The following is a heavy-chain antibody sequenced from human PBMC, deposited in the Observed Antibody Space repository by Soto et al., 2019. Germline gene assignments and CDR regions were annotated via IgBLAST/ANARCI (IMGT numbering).Heavy chain of an antibody. Sequence: PGMGLEYVSGISTNGVGTYYANSVQGRFTISRDNSKNTVYLQMGSLRPEDMAVYYCATRARPDFYYMDVWGKGTTVTVSS. D-gene: IGHD6-6*01. CDR2: ISTNGVGT. CDR3: ATRARPDFYYMDV. V-gene: IGHV3-64*01. J-gene: IGHJ6*03.